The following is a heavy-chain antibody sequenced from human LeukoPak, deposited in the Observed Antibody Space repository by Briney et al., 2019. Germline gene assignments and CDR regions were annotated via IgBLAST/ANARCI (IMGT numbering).Heavy chain of an antibody. D-gene: IGHD3-10*01. V-gene: IGHV3-74*01. Sequence: GGSLRLSCAASGFTFSSYWMHWVRHAPGKGLVWVSRITTDGSTTNYADSVKGRFTISRDNAKNTLYLQMNSLRAEDTAVYYCVRGRGSGSYYDYWGQGTLATVSS. CDR1: GFTFSSYW. J-gene: IGHJ4*02. CDR2: ITTDGSTT. CDR3: VRGRGSGSYYDY.